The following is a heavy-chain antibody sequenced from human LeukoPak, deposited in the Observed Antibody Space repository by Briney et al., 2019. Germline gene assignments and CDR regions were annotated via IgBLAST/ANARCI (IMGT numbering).Heavy chain of an antibody. J-gene: IGHJ4*02. D-gene: IGHD3-10*01. CDR3: ARKIYGSENYIDY. V-gene: IGHV1-46*02. Sequence: ASVKVSCTASGSTLNRFYMHWVRQAPGQGLEWMAIINPSGGSRGYAQKFQGRVTLTRDTSTSTVYMELSSLRSEDTAVYYCARKIYGSENYIDYWGQGILVTVSS. CDR1: GSTLNRFY. CDR2: INPSGGSR.